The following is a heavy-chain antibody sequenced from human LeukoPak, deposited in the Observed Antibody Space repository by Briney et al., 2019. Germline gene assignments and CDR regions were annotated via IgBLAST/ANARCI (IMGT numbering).Heavy chain of an antibody. Sequence: GGSLRLSCAASGFTFSSYEMNWVRQAPGKGLEWVSYIASSDSTRTYAESVRGRFTISRDKAKNSLYLEMNSLRDEHTAVYHCAREIVSAVADFDCWGQGTLVTVSS. CDR2: IASSDSTR. D-gene: IGHD6-19*01. CDR1: GFTFSSYE. J-gene: IGHJ4*02. V-gene: IGHV3-48*03. CDR3: AREIVSAVADFDC.